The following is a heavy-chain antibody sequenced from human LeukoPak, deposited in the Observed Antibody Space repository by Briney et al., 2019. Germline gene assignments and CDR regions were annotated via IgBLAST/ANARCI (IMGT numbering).Heavy chain of an antibody. V-gene: IGHV3-23*01. CDR3: AKGGLGESSLNNFDY. CDR2: ITGSGGST. Sequence: GGSLRLSCAASGFTFSSYAMNWVRQAPGKGVEGVSTITGSGGSTYYTDSVKGRFTISRDNSKNTLHLQMNSLRPEHTAVYYCAKGGLGESSLNNFDYWGQGTLVTVSS. J-gene: IGHJ4*02. CDR1: GFTFSSYA. D-gene: IGHD3-16*02.